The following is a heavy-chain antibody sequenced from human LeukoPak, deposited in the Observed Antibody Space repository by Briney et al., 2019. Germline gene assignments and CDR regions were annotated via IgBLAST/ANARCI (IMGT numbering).Heavy chain of an antibody. J-gene: IGHJ4*02. CDR1: GGSISSYY. Sequence: SETLSLTCTVSGGSISSYYWSWIRQPPGKGLEWIGYIYYSGSTNYNPSLKSRVTISVDTSKNQFSLKLSSVTAADTAVYYCARAISGSHFGYWGQGTLVTVSS. CDR3: ARAISGSHFGY. V-gene: IGHV4-59*01. D-gene: IGHD1-26*01. CDR2: IYYSGST.